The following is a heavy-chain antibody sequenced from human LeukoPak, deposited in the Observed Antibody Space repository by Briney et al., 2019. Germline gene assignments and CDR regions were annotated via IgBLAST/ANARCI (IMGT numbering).Heavy chain of an antibody. J-gene: IGHJ6*02. D-gene: IGHD2-2*03. CDR2: IWYDGSNK. CDR3: ASGYCSSTSCSTGNYYYYGMDV. Sequence: GGSLRLSCAASGFTFSSYGMHWVRQAPGKGLEWVAVIWYDGSNKYYADSVKGRFTISRDNAKNTLYLQMNSLRAEDTAVYYCASGYCSSTSCSTGNYYYYGMDVWGQGTTVTVSS. V-gene: IGHV3-33*03. CDR1: GFTFSSYG.